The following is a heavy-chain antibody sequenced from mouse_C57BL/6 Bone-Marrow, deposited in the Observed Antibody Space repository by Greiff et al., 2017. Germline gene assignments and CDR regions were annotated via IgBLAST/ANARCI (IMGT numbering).Heavy chain of an antibody. CDR2: ISDGGSYT. D-gene: IGHD1-1*01. J-gene: IGHJ1*03. V-gene: IGHV5-4*01. Sequence: EVQLVESGGGLVKPGGSLKLSCAASGFTFSSYAMSWVRQTPEKRLEWVATISDGGSYTYYPDNVKGRFTISRDNAKNNPYLQMSHLKSEDTAMYYCARDRDTTVVGRYFEVWGTGTTVTVSS. CDR1: GFTFSSYA. CDR3: ARDRDTTVVGRYFEV.